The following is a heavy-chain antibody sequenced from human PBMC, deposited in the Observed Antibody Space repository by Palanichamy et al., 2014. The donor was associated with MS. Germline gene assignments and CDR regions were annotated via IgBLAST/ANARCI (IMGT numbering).Heavy chain of an antibody. D-gene: IGHD3-3*01. V-gene: IGHV1-3*01. CDR1: GYAFTDYA. CDR3: AREHDSWSGYSFDF. Sequence: QVQLVQSGAEVKKPGASVKVSCKASGYAFTDYAIHWVRQAPRQRLEWMGWINAGNGNTKYSQKFQSRVTITRDTSADTAHMELSSLRSEDTALYYCAREHDSWSGYSFDFWSQGTLVTASS. CDR2: INAGNGNT. J-gene: IGHJ4*02.